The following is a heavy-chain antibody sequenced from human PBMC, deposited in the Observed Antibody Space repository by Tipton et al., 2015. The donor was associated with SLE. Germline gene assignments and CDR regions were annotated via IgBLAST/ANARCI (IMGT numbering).Heavy chain of an antibody. Sequence: TLSLTCTVSGGSISSSSYYWGWIHQPPGKGLEWIGSIYYSGSTYYNPSLKSRVTISVDTSKNQFSLKLSSVTAADTAVYYCARTSYGSGSYQHWGQGTLVTVSS. CDR1: GGSISSSSYY. D-gene: IGHD3-10*01. CDR3: ARTSYGSGSYQH. V-gene: IGHV4-39*07. CDR2: IYYSGST. J-gene: IGHJ4*02.